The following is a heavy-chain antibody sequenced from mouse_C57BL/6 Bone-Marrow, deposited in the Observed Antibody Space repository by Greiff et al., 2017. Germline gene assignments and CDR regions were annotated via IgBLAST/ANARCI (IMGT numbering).Heavy chain of an antibody. V-gene: IGHV1-5*01. D-gene: IGHD1-1*01. CDR3: TSLHYYGSSYDYYAMDY. J-gene: IGHJ4*01. Sequence: VQLKESGTVLARPGASVKMSCKTSGYTFTSYWMHWVKQRPGQGLEWIGAIYPGNSDTSYNQKFKGKAKLTAVTSASTAYMELSSLTNEDSAVYYCTSLHYYGSSYDYYAMDYWGQGTSVTVSS. CDR1: GYTFTSYW. CDR2: IYPGNSDT.